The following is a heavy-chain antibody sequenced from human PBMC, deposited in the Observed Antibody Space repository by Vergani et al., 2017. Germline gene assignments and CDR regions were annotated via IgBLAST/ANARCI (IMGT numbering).Heavy chain of an antibody. CDR1: GFTFSSYW. V-gene: IGHV3-74*01. Sequence: EVQLVESGGGLVQPGGSLRLSCAASGFTFSSYWMHWVRQAPGKGLVSVSYINSDGSTTSYADSVKGRITISRDNSKNTLYLQMNSLRAEDTAVYYCAKARGQLVHDAFDIWGQGTMVTVSS. J-gene: IGHJ3*02. CDR2: INSDGSTT. D-gene: IGHD6-13*01. CDR3: AKARGQLVHDAFDI.